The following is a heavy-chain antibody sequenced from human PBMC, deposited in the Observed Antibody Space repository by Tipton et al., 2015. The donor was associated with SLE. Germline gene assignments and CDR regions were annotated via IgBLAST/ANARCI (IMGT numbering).Heavy chain of an antibody. J-gene: IGHJ2*01. CDR3: AKMEQLAYWYFDL. Sequence: SLRLSCAASGFTFSDYYMSWIRQAPGKGLEWVSYISSSSSYTNYADSVKGRFTISRDNSKNTLYLQMNSLRAEDTAVYYCAKMEQLAYWYFDLWGRGTLVTVSS. CDR1: GFTFSDYY. D-gene: IGHD6-6*01. CDR2: ISSSSSYT. V-gene: IGHV3-11*03.